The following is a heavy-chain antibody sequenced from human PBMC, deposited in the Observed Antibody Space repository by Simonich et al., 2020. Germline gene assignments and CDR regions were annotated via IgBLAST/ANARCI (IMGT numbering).Heavy chain of an antibody. CDR2: INRNGGGT. V-gene: IGHV1-2*02. CDR1: GYTFTGYY. J-gene: IGHJ3*02. CDR3: ARDPVVPAAIRNAFDI. D-gene: IGHD2-2*01. Sequence: QVQLVQSGAEVKKPGASVKVSCKASGYTFTGYYMHWVRQAPGQGLGWSGWINRNGGGTNYAQRCQGRVTMTRDTSISTAYMELSRLRSDDTAVYYCARDPVVPAAIRNAFDIWGQGTMVTVSS.